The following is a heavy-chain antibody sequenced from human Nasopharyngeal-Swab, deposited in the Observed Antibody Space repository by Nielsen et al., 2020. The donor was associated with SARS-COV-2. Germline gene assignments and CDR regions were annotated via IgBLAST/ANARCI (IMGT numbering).Heavy chain of an antibody. CDR2: ISGSGGST. J-gene: IGHJ4*02. CDR3: AAGGDSSSSTFDY. V-gene: IGHV3-23*01. Sequence: LSLTCAASGFTFSSYAMSWVRQAPGKGLEWVSAISGSGGSTYYADSVKGRFTISRDNSKNTLYLQMNSLRAEDTAVYYCAAGGDSSSSTFDYWGQGPWSPSPQ. D-gene: IGHD6-6*01. CDR1: GFTFSSYA.